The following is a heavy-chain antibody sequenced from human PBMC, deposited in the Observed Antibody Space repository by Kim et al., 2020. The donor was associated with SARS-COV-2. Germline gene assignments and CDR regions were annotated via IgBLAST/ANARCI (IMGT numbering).Heavy chain of an antibody. J-gene: IGHJ6*03. CDR1: GITVSSNF. V-gene: IGHV3-66*04. D-gene: IGHD6-13*01. CDR2: IYSGGST. Sequence: GGSLRLSCAASGITVSSNFMSWVRQAPGKGLEWISVIYSGGSTYYADSVKGRFSMSRDHSKNTVVLQMNSLRPEDTDVYYCASQPDSSRWYYYYYFLDV. CDR3: ASQPDSSRWYYYYYFLDV.